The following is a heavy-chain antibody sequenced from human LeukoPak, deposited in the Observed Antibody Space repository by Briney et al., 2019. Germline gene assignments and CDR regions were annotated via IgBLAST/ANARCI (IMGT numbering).Heavy chain of an antibody. D-gene: IGHD6-13*01. CDR3: ARDRGSSSWFDDAFDI. CDR2: ITRSSTYI. V-gene: IGHV3-21*01. Sequence: PGGSLRLSCADSGSAFSSYTMVWVRQAPGKGLEWVSSITRSSTYIHYADSVRGRFTISRDNARNSLYLQMNSLRAEDTAVYYCARDRGSSSWFDDAFDIWGQGTMVTVSS. CDR1: GSAFSSYT. J-gene: IGHJ3*02.